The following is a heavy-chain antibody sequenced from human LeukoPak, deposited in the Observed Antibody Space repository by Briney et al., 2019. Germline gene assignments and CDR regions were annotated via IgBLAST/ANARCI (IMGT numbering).Heavy chain of an antibody. CDR1: GFTFSDYY. D-gene: IGHD1-26*01. V-gene: IGHV3-23*01. J-gene: IGHJ5*02. CDR2: ISGSGGST. CDR3: AREVRGSYFSTNWFDP. Sequence: GGSLRLSCAASGFTFSDYYMSWIRQAPGKGLEWVSAISGSGGSTYYADSVKGRFTISRDNSKNTLYLHMNSLRAEDTAVYYCAREVRGSYFSTNWFDPWGQGTLVTVSS.